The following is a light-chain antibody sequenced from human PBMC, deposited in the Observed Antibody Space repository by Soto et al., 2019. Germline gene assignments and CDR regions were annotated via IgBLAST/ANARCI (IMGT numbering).Light chain of an antibody. CDR3: QQRSTWPMT. CDR1: QSVGSS. Sequence: EIVLTQYPATLSLSPGVRATLSCRANQSVGSSLAWIRQRPGQAPSLVIYDAFNRASGTPARFSGSGSGTDFTLTISSLESADFATYYCQQRSTWPMTFGQGTRLEI. J-gene: IGKJ5*01. V-gene: IGKV3-11*01. CDR2: DAF.